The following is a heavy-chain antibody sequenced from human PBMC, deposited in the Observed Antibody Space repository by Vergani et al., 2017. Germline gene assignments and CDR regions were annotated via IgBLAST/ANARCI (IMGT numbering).Heavy chain of an antibody. D-gene: IGHD2-8*01. CDR2: ISFDGNKK. CDR1: GFSFTSYG. V-gene: IGHV3-30*03. Sequence: QVRLVESGGGVVQPGRSLRLSCAASGFSFTSYGMHWVRPPPGKGLEWVATISFDGNKKDYTEAVRGRFTISRDNAKNSLHLQMNNLRAEDTAVYYCARQSRDVFCTNGVCPLGYWGQGALVTVSS. CDR3: ARQSRDVFCTNGVCPLGY. J-gene: IGHJ4*02.